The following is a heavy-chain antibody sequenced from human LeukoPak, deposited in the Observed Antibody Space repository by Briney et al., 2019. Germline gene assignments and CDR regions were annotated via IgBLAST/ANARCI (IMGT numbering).Heavy chain of an antibody. CDR2: IKQDGSEK. CDR3: ARALSAYYDSVWGSYRYGPLHF. J-gene: IGHJ4*02. V-gene: IGHV3-7*01. D-gene: IGHD3-16*02. CDR1: GFTFSNFW. Sequence: GGSLRLSCTASGFTFSNFWMSWVRQAPGKGLEWVANIKQDGSEKYYVDSVKGRVTISRDNAKNSLYLQVNSLRVEDTAVYYCARALSAYYDSVWGSYRYGPLHFWGQGALVTVSS.